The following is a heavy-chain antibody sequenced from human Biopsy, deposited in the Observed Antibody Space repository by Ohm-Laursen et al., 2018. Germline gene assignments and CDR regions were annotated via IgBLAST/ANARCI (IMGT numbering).Heavy chain of an antibody. CDR1: GFSFGDHY. V-gene: IGHV3-72*01. CDR2: ARNKANSYTI. Sequence: SLRLSCSASGFSFGDHYLDWVRQAPGKGLEWVGRARNKANSYTIEYAASVMGRFTISRDDSQNSLYLQMNSLQTEDTAVYFCAKEGRLLRIPHTYYFDSWGQGTLVTVSS. CDR3: AKEGRLLRIPHTYYFDS. J-gene: IGHJ4*02. D-gene: IGHD2-21*01.